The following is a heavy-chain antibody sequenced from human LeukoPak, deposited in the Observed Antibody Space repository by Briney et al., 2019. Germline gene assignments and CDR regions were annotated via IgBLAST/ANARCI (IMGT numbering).Heavy chain of an antibody. CDR2: ISSSSSYI. Sequence: GGSLRLSCAASGFTFSSYSMNWVRQAPGKGLEWVSSISSSSSYIYYADSVKGRFTISRDNAKNSLYLQMNSLRAEDTAVYYCSKEGSSSWYVAEYFQHWGQGTLVTVSS. J-gene: IGHJ1*01. V-gene: IGHV3-21*04. CDR3: SKEGSSSWYVAEYFQH. CDR1: GFTFSSYS. D-gene: IGHD6-13*01.